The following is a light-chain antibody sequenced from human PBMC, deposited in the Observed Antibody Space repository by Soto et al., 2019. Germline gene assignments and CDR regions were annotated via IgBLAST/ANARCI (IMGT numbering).Light chain of an antibody. Sequence: QSVLTQPPSVSGAPGQRVTISFTGSSSNIGAGYDVHWYQQLPGTAPKLLIYGNSNRPSGVPDRFSGSKSGTSASLAITGLRAEYEAEYYCQSYASSLSGWVVGGGTKLTVL. CDR2: GNS. V-gene: IGLV1-40*01. J-gene: IGLJ3*02. CDR3: QSYASSLSGWV. CDR1: SSNIGAGYD.